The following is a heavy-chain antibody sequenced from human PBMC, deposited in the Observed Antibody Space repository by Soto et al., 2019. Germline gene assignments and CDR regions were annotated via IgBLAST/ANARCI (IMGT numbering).Heavy chain of an antibody. CDR2: INTSGNT. Sequence: QVQLQESGPGLVRPLETLSLTCKVSGGSITSYRWSWIRQSAGKGLEWIGRINTSGNTHYNPSLKSRDTVSIDTSQNQFFLTVTSVTAADSAGYYCARESGDNWDYEAYWGQGTPVTVSS. J-gene: IGHJ4*02. CDR1: GGSITSYR. D-gene: IGHD1-7*01. CDR3: ARESGDNWDYEAY. V-gene: IGHV4-4*07.